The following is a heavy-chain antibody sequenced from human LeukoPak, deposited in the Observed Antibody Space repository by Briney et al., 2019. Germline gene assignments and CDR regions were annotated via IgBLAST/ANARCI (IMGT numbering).Heavy chain of an antibody. CDR3: AKDPGYYDISTGYYSRSYFDY. V-gene: IGHV3-23*01. CDR2: ISGSGGST. J-gene: IGHJ4*02. D-gene: IGHD3-9*01. CDR1: GFTFSSYA. Sequence: GGSLRLSCAASGFTFSSYAMSWVRQAPGKGLEWVSAISGSGGSTYYADSVKGRFTISRDNSKNTLYLQMNSLRAEDTAVYYCAKDPGYYDISTGYYSRSYFDYWAREPWSPSPQ.